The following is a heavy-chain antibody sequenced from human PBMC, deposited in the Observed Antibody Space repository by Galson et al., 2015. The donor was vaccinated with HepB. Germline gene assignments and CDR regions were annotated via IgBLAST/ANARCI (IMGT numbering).Heavy chain of an antibody. Sequence: SLRLSCAASGFTFSSYSMNWVRQAPGKGLEWVSSISSSSSYIYYADSVKGRFTISRDNAKNSLYLQMNSLRAEDTAVYYCARDRWVEDNLRGYYYYYMDVWGKGTTVTVSS. CDR2: ISSSSSYI. CDR1: GFTFSSYS. CDR3: ARDRWVEDNLRGYYYYYMDV. J-gene: IGHJ6*03. D-gene: IGHD2-15*01. V-gene: IGHV3-21*01.